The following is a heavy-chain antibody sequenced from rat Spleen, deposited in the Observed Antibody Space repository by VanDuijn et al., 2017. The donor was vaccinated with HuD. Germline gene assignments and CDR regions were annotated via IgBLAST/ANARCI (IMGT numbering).Heavy chain of an antibody. D-gene: IGHD1-1*01. V-gene: IGHV5-29*01. J-gene: IGHJ2*01. CDR2: FSYDGSST. Sequence: EVQLVESGGGLVQPGRSLKLSCAASGFTFSDYGMAWVRQAPTKGLEWVATFSYDGSSTYYPDSVKGRFTISRDNAQSTLYLQMNSLRSEDTATYYCATTPLYSSAGPYYFDYWGQGVMVTVSS. CDR3: ATTPLYSSAGPYYFDY. CDR1: GFTFSDYG.